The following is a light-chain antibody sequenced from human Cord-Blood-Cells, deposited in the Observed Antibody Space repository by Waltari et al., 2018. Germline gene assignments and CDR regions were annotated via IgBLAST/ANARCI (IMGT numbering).Light chain of an antibody. CDR2: ESS. V-gene: IGLV2-23*01. CDR3: CSYAGSSTWV. Sequence: QSALTQPASVSGSPGQSITISCTGTSSDVGSYNLVSWYQQHPGKAPKLMIYESSKRTAGVSNLVYGSKSGNTASPTSSGLQAEDEVDYYCCSYAGSSTWVFGGGTKLTVL. CDR1: SSDVGSYNL. J-gene: IGLJ3*02.